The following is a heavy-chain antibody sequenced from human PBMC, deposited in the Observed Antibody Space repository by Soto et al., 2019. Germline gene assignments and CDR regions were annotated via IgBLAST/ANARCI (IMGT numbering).Heavy chain of an antibody. CDR3: ARGWSSSSCQDLYGMDG. CDR2: INAGNGNT. J-gene: IGHJ6*01. Sequence: ASVNVSCKASGYTFTSYAMHWVRQAPGQRLEWMGWINAGNGNTKYSQKFQGRVTITRDTSASTAYMELSSLRSEDTAVYCCARGWSSSSCQDLYGMDGWGQGYILTV. V-gene: IGHV1-3*01. CDR1: GYTFTSYA. D-gene: IGHD2-2*01.